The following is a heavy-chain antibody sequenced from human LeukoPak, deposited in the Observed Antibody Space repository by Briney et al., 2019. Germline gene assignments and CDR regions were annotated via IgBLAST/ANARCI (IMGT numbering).Heavy chain of an antibody. D-gene: IGHD1-26*01. J-gene: IGHJ3*02. CDR2: IIPIFGTA. CDR1: GGTFSSYA. V-gene: IGHV1-69*13. CDR3: ARDHRIVGAPLWAFDI. Sequence: SVKVSCKASGGTFSSYAISWVRQAPGQGLEWMGGIIPIFGTANYAQKFQGRVTITADESTSTAYMELSSLRAEDTAVYYCARDHRIVGAPLWAFDIWGQGTTVTVSS.